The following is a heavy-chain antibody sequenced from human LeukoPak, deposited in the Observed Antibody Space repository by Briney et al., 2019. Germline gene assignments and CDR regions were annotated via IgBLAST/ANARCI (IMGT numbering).Heavy chain of an antibody. CDR3: ATGGAYTSGRYNI. J-gene: IGHJ4*02. CDR2: IFSTGGT. Sequence: SETLSLTCTVSGGSVGGYYWTWIRQPPGGRLQWIGFIFSTGGTNYNPSPKSRVAISTDTSKNQVSLRVTSVTAANSAVYYCATGGAYTSGRYNIWGQGTLVSVSS. V-gene: IGHV4-4*09. CDR1: GGSVGGYY. D-gene: IGHD6-19*01.